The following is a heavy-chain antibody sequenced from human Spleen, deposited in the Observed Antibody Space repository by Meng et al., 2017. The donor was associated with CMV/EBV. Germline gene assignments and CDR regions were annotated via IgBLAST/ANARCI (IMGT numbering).Heavy chain of an antibody. D-gene: IGHD5-18*01. CDR1: GCSISSRSYY. J-gene: IGHJ4*02. Sequence: ETLSLTCTVSGCSISSRSYYWGWIRQPPGKGREWVANIKQDGSEKYYVDSVKGRFTISRDNAKNSLYLQMKSLRAEDTAVYYCARSQETWIQLWSPYYFDYWGQGTLVTVSS. V-gene: IGHV3-7*01. CDR3: ARSQETWIQLWSPYYFDY. CDR2: IKQDGSEK.